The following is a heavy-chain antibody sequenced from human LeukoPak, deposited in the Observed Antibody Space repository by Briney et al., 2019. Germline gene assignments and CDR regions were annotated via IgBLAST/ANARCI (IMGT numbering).Heavy chain of an antibody. J-gene: IGHJ3*02. V-gene: IGHV3-66*01. CDR3: ARARSSYGYGDAFDI. D-gene: IGHD5-18*01. Sequence: GGSLRLSCAASGFIVSTNYMTWVRQAPGKGLEWVSVIYSGGSTYYADSVKGRFIVFRDKSKNTLYLQMNSLRAEDTAVYYCARARSSYGYGDAFDIWGQGTMVTVSS. CDR1: GFIVSTNY. CDR2: IYSGGST.